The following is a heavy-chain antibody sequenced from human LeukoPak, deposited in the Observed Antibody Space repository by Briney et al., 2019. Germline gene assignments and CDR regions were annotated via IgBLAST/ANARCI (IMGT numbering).Heavy chain of an antibody. D-gene: IGHD3-3*01. Sequence: SETLSLTCAVYGGSFSGYYWSWIRQPPGKGLEWIGEINHSGSTNYNPSLKSRVTISVDTSKNQFSLKLSSVTAADTAVYYCARVLYDFWSGYYKKHWYFDLWGRGTLVTVSS. V-gene: IGHV4-34*01. CDR1: GGSFSGYY. CDR2: INHSGST. J-gene: IGHJ2*01. CDR3: ARVLYDFWSGYYKKHWYFDL.